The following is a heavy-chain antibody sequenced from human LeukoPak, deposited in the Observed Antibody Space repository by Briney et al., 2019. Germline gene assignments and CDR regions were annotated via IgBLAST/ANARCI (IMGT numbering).Heavy chain of an antibody. J-gene: IGHJ4*02. CDR2: IYASGST. CDR1: GDSPTDYY. Sequence: SETLSLTCSGDSPTDYYWNWIREPAGKGREWIGRIYASGSTNYNPSLKSRVNTSRSRFSLSLSSVTAADTAVYYCARARYDSSGYYYFDFWGQGILVTVSS. D-gene: IGHD3-22*01. V-gene: IGHV4-4*07. CDR3: ARARYDSSGYYYFDF.